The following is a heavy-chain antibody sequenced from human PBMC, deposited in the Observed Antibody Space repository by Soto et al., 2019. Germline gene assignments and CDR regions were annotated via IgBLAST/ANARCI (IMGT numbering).Heavy chain of an antibody. CDR1: GFTFSSYA. V-gene: IGHV3-30-3*01. CDR2: ISYDGSNK. Sequence: PGGSLRLSCAASGFTFSSYAMHWVRQAPGKGLEWVAVISYDGSNKYYADSVKGRFTISRDNSKNTLYLQMNSLGAEDTAVYYCARNQSDIVVVPALSTSGDYGMDVWGQGTTVTVSS. CDR3: ARNQSDIVVVPALSTSGDYGMDV. J-gene: IGHJ6*02. D-gene: IGHD2-2*01.